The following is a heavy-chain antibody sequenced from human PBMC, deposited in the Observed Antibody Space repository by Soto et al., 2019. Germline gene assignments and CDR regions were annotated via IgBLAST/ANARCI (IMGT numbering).Heavy chain of an antibody. CDR2: IYYSGST. CDR1: GDSISSSGYY. Sequence: PSETLSLTCTVSGDSISSSGYYWSWLRQHPGKGLKWIGYIYYSGSTYYSPSLKSRVTISADMSRNQFSLELRSVTGADTAVYFCARDPPDYYYGMDVWGQGTTVTVSS. V-gene: IGHV4-31*03. CDR3: ARDPPDYYYGMDV. J-gene: IGHJ6*02.